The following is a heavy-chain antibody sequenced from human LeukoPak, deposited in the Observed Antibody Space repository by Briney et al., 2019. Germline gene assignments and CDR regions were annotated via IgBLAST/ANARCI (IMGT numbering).Heavy chain of an antibody. V-gene: IGHV3-15*01. CDR2: IKSKTDGGTT. J-gene: IGHJ5*02. D-gene: IGHD2-2*02. CDR1: GFTFSNAW. CDR3: TPAGGYCSSTSCYTWDELDP. Sequence: GGSLRLSCAASGFTFSNAWMSWVRQAPGKGLEWVGRIKSKTDGGTTDYAAPVKGRFTISRGDSKNTLYLQMNSLKTEDTAVYYCTPAGGYCSSTSCYTWDELDPWGQGTLVTVSS.